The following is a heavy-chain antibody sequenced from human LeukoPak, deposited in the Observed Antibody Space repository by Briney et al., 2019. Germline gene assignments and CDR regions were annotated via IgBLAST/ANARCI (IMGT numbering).Heavy chain of an antibody. CDR2: IYYSGST. Sequence: PSETLSLTCTVSGDSISSYYWSWIRQPPGKGLEWIGYIYYSGSTNYNPSLKSRVTISVDTSKNQFSLKLSSVTAADTAVYYCARDNRDEIAVAATGHAFDIWGQGTMVTVSS. CDR3: ARDNRDEIAVAATGHAFDI. J-gene: IGHJ3*02. CDR1: GDSISSYY. D-gene: IGHD6-19*01. V-gene: IGHV4-59*01.